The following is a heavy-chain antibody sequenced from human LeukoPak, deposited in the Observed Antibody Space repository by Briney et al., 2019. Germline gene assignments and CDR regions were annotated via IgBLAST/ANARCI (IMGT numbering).Heavy chain of an antibody. CDR2: INHSGST. Sequence: SETLSLTCAVYGGSFSGYYWSWIRQPPGKGLEWIGEINHSGSTNYNPSLKSRVTISVDTSKNQFSPKLSSVTAADTAVYYCARSIHQLLFRGAFDIWGQGTMVTVSS. CDR3: ARSIHQLLFRGAFDI. V-gene: IGHV4-34*01. J-gene: IGHJ3*02. D-gene: IGHD2-2*01. CDR1: GGSFSGYY.